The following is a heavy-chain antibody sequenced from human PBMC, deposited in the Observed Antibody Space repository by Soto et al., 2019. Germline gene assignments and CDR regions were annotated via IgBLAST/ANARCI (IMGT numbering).Heavy chain of an antibody. CDR1: GGTFNRYA. V-gene: IGHV1-69*13. J-gene: IGHJ6*02. Sequence: SVKVSCKASGGTFNRYAISWVRRAPGQGLEWMGGIIPIFGIGNDAQRFQGRVTITADESTGTAYMELSSLRSEDTGVYYCARSAITLFGVVSIPPHYYSEMDVWGQGTTVTVSS. CDR3: ARSAITLFGVVSIPPHYYSEMDV. CDR2: IIPIFGIG. D-gene: IGHD3-3*01.